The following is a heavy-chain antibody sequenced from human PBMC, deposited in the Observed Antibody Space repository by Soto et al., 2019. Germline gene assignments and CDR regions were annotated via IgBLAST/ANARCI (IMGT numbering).Heavy chain of an antibody. CDR3: AREPDSSGWSNWFDP. CDR1: GFTFSSYS. D-gene: IGHD6-19*01. V-gene: IGHV3-48*01. CDR2: ISSSGSPI. Sequence: EVQLVESGGGLVQPGGSLRLSCAAAGFTFSSYSMNWVRQAPGKGLEWVSYISSSGSPIYYADSVKGRFTISRAKAKNSLYLKMDSQSGEDTAVYSCAREPDSSGWSNWFDPWGQGTLVTVSS. J-gene: IGHJ5*02.